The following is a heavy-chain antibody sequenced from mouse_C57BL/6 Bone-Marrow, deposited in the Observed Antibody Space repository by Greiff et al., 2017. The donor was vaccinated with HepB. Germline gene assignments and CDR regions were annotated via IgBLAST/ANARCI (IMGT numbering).Heavy chain of an antibody. CDR3: ASHYYYGSSFAY. Sequence: EVKVVESGGGLVKPGGSLKLSCAASGFTFSSYTMSWVRQTPEKRLEWVATISGGGGNTYYPDSVKGRFTISRDNAKNTLYLQMSSLRSEDTALYYCASHYYYGSSFAYWGQGTLVTVSA. CDR1: GFTFSSYT. D-gene: IGHD1-1*01. J-gene: IGHJ3*01. V-gene: IGHV5-9*01. CDR2: ISGGGGNT.